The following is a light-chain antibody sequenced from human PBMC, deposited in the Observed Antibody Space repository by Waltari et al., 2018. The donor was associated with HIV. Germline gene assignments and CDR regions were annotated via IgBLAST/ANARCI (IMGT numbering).Light chain of an antibody. CDR3: SSYTNTNIS. V-gene: IGLV2-14*01. CDR1: NSAVGTYNS. CDR2: VVS. J-gene: IGLJ2*01. Sequence: QSALTQPASVSGSPGQSITISCTGPNSAVGTYNSVSWYQRHPDKAPKLIIYVVSTRRSWISGRFSGSKSDNAASLTIAARQPEDEADYYCSSYTNTNISFGGGTKLTVL.